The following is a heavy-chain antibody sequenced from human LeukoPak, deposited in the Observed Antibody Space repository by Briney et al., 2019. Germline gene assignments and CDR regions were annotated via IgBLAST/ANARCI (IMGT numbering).Heavy chain of an antibody. D-gene: IGHD5-12*01. CDR3: ITDRGWL. Sequence: PGGSLRLSCTASGFTFRSYYMHWVRQAPGKGLEWIGRIKSKTDGGTTEYAAPVKGRSTISRDDSKNMVYLQMNSLESEDTAVYYSITDRGWLWGQGTLVSVSS. CDR1: GFTFRSYY. V-gene: IGHV3-15*01. CDR2: IKSKTDGGTT. J-gene: IGHJ4*02.